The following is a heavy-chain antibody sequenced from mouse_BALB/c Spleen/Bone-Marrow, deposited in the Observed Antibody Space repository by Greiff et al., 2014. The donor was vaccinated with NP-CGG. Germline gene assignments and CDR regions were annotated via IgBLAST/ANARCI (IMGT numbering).Heavy chain of an antibody. CDR2: ISTYSGNT. J-gene: IGHJ3*01. V-gene: IGHV1-67*01. CDR1: GYTFTDYA. CDR3: ARGRYDFAY. Sequence: VKLVESGPELVRPGVSVKISCKGSGYTFTDYAMHWVKQSRAKSLEWIGVISTYSGNTNYNQKFKGKATMTVDKSSSTAYMELARLTSEDSAIYYCARGRYDFAYWGQGTLVTVSA. D-gene: IGHD2-3*01.